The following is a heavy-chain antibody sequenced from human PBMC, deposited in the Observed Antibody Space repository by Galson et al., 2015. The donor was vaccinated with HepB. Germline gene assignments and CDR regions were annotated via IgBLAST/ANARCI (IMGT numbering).Heavy chain of an antibody. CDR3: ARVYYDSSGLLNLVY. V-gene: IGHV1-18*01. CDR2: ISAYNGNT. D-gene: IGHD3-22*01. CDR1: GYTFTRYD. Sequence: SVKVSCKASGYTFTRYDISWVRQAPGQGLEWMGWISAYNGNTNYIQKLQGRLTMTTDTSTSTAYMQLRSLRSDDTAVYYCARVYYDSSGLLNLVYWGQGTLVTVSS. J-gene: IGHJ4*02.